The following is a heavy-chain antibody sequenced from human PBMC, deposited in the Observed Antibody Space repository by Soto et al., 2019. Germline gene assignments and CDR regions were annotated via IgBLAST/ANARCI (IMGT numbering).Heavy chain of an antibody. J-gene: IGHJ6*02. D-gene: IGHD3-22*01. V-gene: IGHV2-26*01. CDR1: GSSLSNARMG. CDR2: IFSNDEK. Sequence: QSGPTLVNPTETLTLICTVSGSSLSNARMGVSWIRQPPGKALEWLAHIFSNDEKSYSTSLKSRLTISKDTSKSQVVLTMTNMDSVDTATYYCARMHQNYYDSSGPTYVMDVWGQGTTVTVSS. CDR3: ARMHQNYYDSSGPTYVMDV.